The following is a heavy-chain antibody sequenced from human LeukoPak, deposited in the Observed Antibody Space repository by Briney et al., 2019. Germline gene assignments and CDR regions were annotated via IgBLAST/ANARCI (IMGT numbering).Heavy chain of an antibody. CDR1: GGSISSYY. Sequence: SGTLSLTCTVSGGSISSYYWSWIRQPAGKGLEWIGRIYTSGSTNYNPSLKSRVTMSVDTSKSQFSLKLSYVTAADTAVYYCARVLAVWYRSVYSGSYGAFDIWGQGTMVTVPS. CDR3: ARVLAVWYRSVYSGSYGAFDI. J-gene: IGHJ3*02. D-gene: IGHD1-26*01. CDR2: IYTSGST. V-gene: IGHV4-4*07.